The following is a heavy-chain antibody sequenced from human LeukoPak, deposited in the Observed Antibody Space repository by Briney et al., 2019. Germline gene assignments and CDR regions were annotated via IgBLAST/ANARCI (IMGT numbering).Heavy chain of an antibody. D-gene: IGHD6-19*01. Sequence: PGGSLRLSCAASGFTFSSYWMSWVRQAPGKGLEWVANIKQDGSEKYYVDSVKGRFTISGDNAKNSLYLQMNSLRAEDTAVYYCARASGWYIPYYFDYWGQGTLVTVSS. CDR1: GFTFSSYW. J-gene: IGHJ4*02. V-gene: IGHV3-7*01. CDR2: IKQDGSEK. CDR3: ARASGWYIPYYFDY.